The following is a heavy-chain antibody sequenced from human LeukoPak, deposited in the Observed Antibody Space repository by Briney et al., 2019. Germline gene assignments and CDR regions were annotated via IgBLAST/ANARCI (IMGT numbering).Heavy chain of an antibody. D-gene: IGHD5-12*01. CDR3: ARHIEREYSGHDGFDY. V-gene: IGHV4-59*08. J-gene: IGHJ4*02. CDR1: GGSIGSYY. Sequence: SETLSLTCTVSGGSIGSYYWSWIRQPPGKGLEWIGYIYYSGSTKYNPSLKTRVTISVDTSKNQFSLRLSSVTAADTAVYYCARHIEREYSGHDGFDYWGQGTLVTVSS. CDR2: IYYSGST.